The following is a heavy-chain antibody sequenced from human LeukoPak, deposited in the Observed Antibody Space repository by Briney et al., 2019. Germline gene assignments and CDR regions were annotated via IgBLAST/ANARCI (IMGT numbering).Heavy chain of an antibody. D-gene: IGHD3-3*01. CDR3: ARGHSPHTIFGVVNHMDV. CDR1: GGSISSYY. CDR2: IYTSGST. Sequence: SETLSLTCTVSGGSISSYYWSWIRQPAGKGLEWIGRIYTSGSTNYNPSLKSRVTMSVDTSKNQFSLKLSSVTAADTAVYYCARGHSPHTIFGVVNHMDVWGKGTTVTVSS. V-gene: IGHV4-4*07. J-gene: IGHJ6*03.